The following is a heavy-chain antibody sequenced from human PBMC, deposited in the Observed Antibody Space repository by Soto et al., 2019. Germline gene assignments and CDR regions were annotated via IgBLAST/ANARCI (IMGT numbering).Heavy chain of an antibody. Sequence: GASVEVSCKASGYTCTSYGINWVRQATGQGLEWMGWMNPNSGNTGYAQKFQGRVTMTRNTSISTAYMELSSLRSEDTAVYYCARGFPGYSGYDSWPKDYYYYYYMDVWGKGTTVTVSS. V-gene: IGHV1-8*01. CDR3: ARGFPGYSGYDSWPKDYYYYYYMDV. D-gene: IGHD5-12*01. CDR2: MNPNSGNT. CDR1: GYTCTSYG. J-gene: IGHJ6*03.